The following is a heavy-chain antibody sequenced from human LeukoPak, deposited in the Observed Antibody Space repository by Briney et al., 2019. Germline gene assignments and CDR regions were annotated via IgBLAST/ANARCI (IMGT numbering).Heavy chain of an antibody. J-gene: IGHJ4*02. CDR3: ARGAKWAYYFDY. CDR1: GFTFSGDW. V-gene: IGHV3-74*01. D-gene: IGHD1-26*01. CDR2: INGDESST. Sequence: GGSLRLSCAASGFTFSGDWMHWVRQVPGRGLEWVSRINGDESSTNYADSVKGRFTISRDNAKDTLYLHMNSLTAEDTAVYYCARGAKWAYYFDYWGQGTLVTVSS.